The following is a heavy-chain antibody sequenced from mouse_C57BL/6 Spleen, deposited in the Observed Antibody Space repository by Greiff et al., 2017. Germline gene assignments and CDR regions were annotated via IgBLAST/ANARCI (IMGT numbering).Heavy chain of an antibody. V-gene: IGHV3-6*01. CDR2: ISYDGSN. CDR1: GYSITSGYY. J-gene: IGHJ2*01. Sequence: EVQLQESGPGLVKPSQSLSLTCSVTGYSITSGYYWNWIRQFPGNKLEWMGYISYDGSNNYNPSLKNRISITRDTSKNQFFLKLNSVTTEDTATYYCARGVWYYFDYWGQGTTLTVSS. D-gene: IGHD2-10*02. CDR3: ARGVWYYFDY.